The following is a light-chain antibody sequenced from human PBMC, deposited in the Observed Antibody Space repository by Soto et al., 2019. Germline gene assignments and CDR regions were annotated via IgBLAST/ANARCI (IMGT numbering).Light chain of an antibody. V-gene: IGLV2-23*01. CDR1: SSDVGSYNL. CDR2: EGS. Sequence: QSVLTQPASVSGSPGQSITISCTGTSSDVGSYNLVSWYQQHPGKAPKLMIYEGSKRPSGVSNRLSGSKSGNTASLTISGLQAEDEADYYCCSYAGSSTSPWVFGGGTKLTVL. J-gene: IGLJ3*02. CDR3: CSYAGSSTSPWV.